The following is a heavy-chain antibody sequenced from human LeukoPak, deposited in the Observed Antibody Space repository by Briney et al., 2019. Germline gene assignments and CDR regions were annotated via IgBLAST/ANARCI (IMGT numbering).Heavy chain of an antibody. D-gene: IGHD2-2*01. J-gene: IGHJ4*02. CDR1: GFTFSSYS. CDR2: ISSSSSYI. CDR3: ARGIGYCSSTSCSGIDY. V-gene: IGHV3-21*01. Sequence: PGGSLRLSCAASGFTFSSYSMNWVRQAPGKGLEWVSSISSSSSYIYYADSVKGRFTISRDNAKNSLYLQMNSLRAEDTAVYYCARGIGYCSSTSCSGIDYWGQGTLVTVSS.